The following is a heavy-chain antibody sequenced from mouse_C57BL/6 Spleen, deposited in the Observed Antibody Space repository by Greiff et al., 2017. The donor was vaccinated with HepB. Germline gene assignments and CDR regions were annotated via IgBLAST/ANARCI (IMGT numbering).Heavy chain of an antibody. J-gene: IGHJ1*03. D-gene: IGHD2-4*01. CDR1: GYTFTSYW. CDR3: ARGITTRWYFDV. CDR2: IYPSDSET. V-gene: IGHV1-61*01. Sequence: VQLQQPGAELVRPGSSVKLSCKASGYTFTSYWMDWVKQRPGQGLEWIGNIYPSDSETHYNQKFKDKATLTVDKSSSTAYMQLSSLTSEDSAVYYCARGITTRWYFDVWGTGTTVTVSS.